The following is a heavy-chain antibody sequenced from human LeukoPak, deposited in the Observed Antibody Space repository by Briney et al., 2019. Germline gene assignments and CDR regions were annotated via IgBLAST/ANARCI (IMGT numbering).Heavy chain of an antibody. CDR1: GYTFTIYD. V-gene: IGHV1-8*01. D-gene: IGHD6-13*01. CDR2: MNPNSGNT. CDR3: ARCLAAGYNWFDP. Sequence: ASMKVSCKVSGYTFTIYDINWVRQATGQGLEWMGWMNPNSGNTGYAQKFQGRVTMTRNTSISTAYMELSSLRSEDTAVYYCARCLAAGYNWFDPWGQGTLVTVSS. J-gene: IGHJ5*02.